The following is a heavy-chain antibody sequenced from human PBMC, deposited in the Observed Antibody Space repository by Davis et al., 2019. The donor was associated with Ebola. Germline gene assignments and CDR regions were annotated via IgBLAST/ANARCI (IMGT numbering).Heavy chain of an antibody. Sequence: GESLKISCAASGFTFSSYAMHWVRQVPGKGLEWVAVISYDGSNKYYADSVKGRFTISRDNSKNTLYLQMNSLRAEDTAVYYCAQGYSGYDGYYYYGMDVWGQGTTVTVSS. V-gene: IGHV3-30-3*02. D-gene: IGHD5-12*01. CDR3: AQGYSGYDGYYYYGMDV. J-gene: IGHJ6*02. CDR2: ISYDGSNK. CDR1: GFTFSSYA.